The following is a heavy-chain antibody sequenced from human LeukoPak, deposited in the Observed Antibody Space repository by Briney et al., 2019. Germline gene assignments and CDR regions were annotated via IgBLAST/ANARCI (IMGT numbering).Heavy chain of an antibody. J-gene: IGHJ4*02. CDR3: ARAIIYDFWSGYYDY. D-gene: IGHD3-3*01. CDR2: INPNSGGT. Sequence: ASVKVSCKASGYTFTGYYMHWVRQAPGQGLEWMGWINPNSGGTNYAQKFQGRVTMTRDTSISTAYMELSRLRSDDTAVYYCARAIIYDFWSGYYDYWGQGTLVTLSS. CDR1: GYTFTGYY. V-gene: IGHV1-2*02.